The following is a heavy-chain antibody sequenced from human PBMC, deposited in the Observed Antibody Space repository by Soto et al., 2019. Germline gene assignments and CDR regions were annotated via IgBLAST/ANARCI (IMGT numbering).Heavy chain of an antibody. CDR2: VIPILGTA. CDR1: GGSLRNSV. J-gene: IGHJ4*02. CDR3: ARLGHPGH. V-gene: IGHV1-69*01. Sequence: QVQLVQSGAEVKKPGSSVKVSCTASGGSLRNSVISWVRQAPARRLEWMGGVIPILGTANYAQKFQGRVTMTADEATSTAYMDLSSLSPDDTAVYYCARLGHPGHWGPGTLVIVSS.